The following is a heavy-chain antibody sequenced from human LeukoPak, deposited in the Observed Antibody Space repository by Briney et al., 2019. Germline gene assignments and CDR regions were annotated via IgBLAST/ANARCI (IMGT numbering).Heavy chain of an antibody. J-gene: IGHJ4*02. D-gene: IGHD2-15*01. Sequence: GGSLRLSCAAPGFTFSSYAMSWVRQAPGKGLEWVSAISGSGGSTYYADSVKGRFTISRDNSKNTLYLQMSSLRAEDTAVYYCAKGVCSGGSCYPLAYFDYWGQGTLVTVSS. CDR3: AKGVCSGGSCYPLAYFDY. V-gene: IGHV3-23*01. CDR2: ISGSGGST. CDR1: GFTFSSYA.